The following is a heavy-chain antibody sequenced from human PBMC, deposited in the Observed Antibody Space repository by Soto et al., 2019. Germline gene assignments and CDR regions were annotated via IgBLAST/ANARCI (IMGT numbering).Heavy chain of an antibody. CDR2: ISNDGSIQ. J-gene: IGHJ6*02. V-gene: IGHV3-30*18. CDR3: AKDRRDSSGTCSRCFGMDV. CDR1: GFTFSSYG. Sequence: QVQLMESGGSVLQPGRSLRLSCAASGFTFSSYGMHWVRQAPGKGLAWVTIISNDGSIQYYGDSVKGRFNVSRDNSKNTLFLEMNSLTADDTATYYCAKDRRDSSGTCSRCFGMDVWGQGTTVTVSS. D-gene: IGHD3-22*01.